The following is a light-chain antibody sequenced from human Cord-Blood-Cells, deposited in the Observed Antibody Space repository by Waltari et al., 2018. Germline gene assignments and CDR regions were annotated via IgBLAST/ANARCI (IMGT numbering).Light chain of an antibody. V-gene: IGLV3-19*01. J-gene: IGLJ1*01. Sequence: SSELTQDPAVSVALGQTVRITCQGDSLRSYYASWYQQKPGQAPVLVIYGKNNRPSGIQDRFSGSSSGNTASLTITGAQAEDEADYYCNSRDSSGYVFGTGTKVTVL. CDR3: NSRDSSGYV. CDR2: GKN. CDR1: SLRSYY.